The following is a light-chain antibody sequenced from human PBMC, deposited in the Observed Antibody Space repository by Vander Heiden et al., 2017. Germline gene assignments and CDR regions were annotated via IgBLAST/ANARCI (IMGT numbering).Light chain of an antibody. J-gene: IGKJ1*01. Sequence: DIQMTQSPSTLSASVGDRVTITCRASQSSSSWLAWYQQKPGKTPKLLIYKASNLESGVPSRFSGSGSGTEFTLTISSLHPDDFATYYCQQYSSYSWTFGQGTKVEIK. CDR3: QQYSSYSWT. CDR2: KAS. CDR1: QSSSSW. V-gene: IGKV1-5*03.